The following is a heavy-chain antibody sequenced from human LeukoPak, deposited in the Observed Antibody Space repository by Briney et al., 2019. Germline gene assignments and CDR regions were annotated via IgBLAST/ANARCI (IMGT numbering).Heavy chain of an antibody. D-gene: IGHD3-10*01. J-gene: IGHJ4*02. Sequence: GASVKVSCKASGYTFSSYDINWVRQATGQGLEWMGWMNPDSGNTGYAQKFQGRVTMTRNTSISTAYMELSSLRSEDTAVYYCARVPSITVVRGVITKRDYWGQGTLVTVSS. CDR1: GYTFSSYD. V-gene: IGHV1-8*01. CDR2: MNPDSGNT. CDR3: ARVPSITVVRGVITKRDY.